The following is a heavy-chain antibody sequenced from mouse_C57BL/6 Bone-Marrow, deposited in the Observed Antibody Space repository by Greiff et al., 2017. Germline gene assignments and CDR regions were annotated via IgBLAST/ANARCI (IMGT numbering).Heavy chain of an antibody. D-gene: IGHD2-5*01. J-gene: IGHJ4*01. CDR2: IRNKANGYTT. V-gene: IGHV7-3*01. CDR3: ARFSIVRSYYAMDY. Sequence: EVKLMESGGGLVQPGGSLSLSCAASGFTFTDYYMSWVRQPPGKALEWLGFIRNKANGYTTEYSASVKGRFTISRDNFKSILYLQMNALRAEDSATYYCARFSIVRSYYAMDYWGQGTSVTVSS. CDR1: GFTFTDYY.